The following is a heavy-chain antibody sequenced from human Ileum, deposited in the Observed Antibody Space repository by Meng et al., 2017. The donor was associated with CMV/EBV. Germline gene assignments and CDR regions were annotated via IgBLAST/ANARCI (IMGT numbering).Heavy chain of an antibody. CDR1: GYSFTSLG. CDR3: ARSGDPGITVTGAFDI. J-gene: IGHJ4*02. V-gene: IGHV1-3*01. Sequence: QVQIVQSGAEVKKPGAPVRVSCKASGYSFTSLGMHWVRQTPGQKLEWMGYINGGNGDTAFSPKAQGRVTITRDTSASTAYMELNNLRSEDTGIYYCARSGDPGITVTGAFDIWGQGTLVTVSS. D-gene: IGHD6-19*01. CDR2: INGGNGDT.